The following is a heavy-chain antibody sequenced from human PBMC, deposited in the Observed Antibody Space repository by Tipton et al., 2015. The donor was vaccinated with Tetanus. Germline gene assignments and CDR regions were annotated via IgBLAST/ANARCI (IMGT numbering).Heavy chain of an antibody. V-gene: IGHV4-31*03. CDR3: ARRLIQNWFDP. Sequence: TLSLTCTVSGGSIRSGGYYWTWIRQHPERGLEWIGYIYYTGNTYYHPSLKSRVTISVDSSKNQFSLKLTSLTAADTAVYYCARRLIQNWFDPWGQGTLVTVSS. J-gene: IGHJ5*02. D-gene: IGHD2-8*01. CDR1: GGSIRSGGYY. CDR2: IYYTGNT.